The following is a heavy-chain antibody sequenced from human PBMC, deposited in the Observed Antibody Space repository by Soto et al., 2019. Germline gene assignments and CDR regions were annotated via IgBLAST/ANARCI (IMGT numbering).Heavy chain of an antibody. CDR2: ISAYNGNT. D-gene: IGHD4-17*01. J-gene: IGHJ4*02. CDR3: ARDMTPSTTVRRGFFDY. CDR1: GYTFTSYG. V-gene: IGHV1-18*01. Sequence: ASVKVSCKASGYTFTSYGISWVRQAPGQGLEWMGWISAYNGNTNYAQKLQGRVTMTTDTSTSTAYMELRSLRSDDTAVYYCARDMTPSTTVRRGFFDYWGQGTLVTVSS.